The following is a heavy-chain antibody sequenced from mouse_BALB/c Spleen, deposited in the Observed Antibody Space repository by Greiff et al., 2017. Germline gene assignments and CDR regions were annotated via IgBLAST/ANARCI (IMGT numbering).Heavy chain of an antibody. V-gene: IGHV5-6-3*01. CDR2: INSNGGST. J-gene: IGHJ3*01. CDR3: ARDEAY. Sequence: DVKLQESGGGLVQPGGSLKLSCAASGFTFSSYGMSWVRQTPDKRLELVATINSNGGSTYYPDSVKGRFTISRDNAKNTLYLQMSSLKSEDTAMYYCARDEAYWGQGTLVTVSA. CDR1: GFTFSSYG.